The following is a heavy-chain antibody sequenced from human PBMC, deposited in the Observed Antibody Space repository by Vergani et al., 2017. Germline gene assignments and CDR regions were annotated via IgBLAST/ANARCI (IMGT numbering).Heavy chain of an antibody. CDR1: GFSFRSYG. D-gene: IGHD3-9*01. V-gene: IGHV3-30*18. Sequence: VQLLESGGGLVQPGGSLRLSCAASGFSFRSYGMHWVRQATGKGMEWVAVLSYEGRSDFYADSLKGRFTISRDNSNNTLYLQMNSLRPDDTAIYYYAKTGDDAGYYFGAFDIWGQGTMVTVSS. CDR2: LSYEGRSD. CDR3: AKTGDDAGYYFGAFDI. J-gene: IGHJ3*02.